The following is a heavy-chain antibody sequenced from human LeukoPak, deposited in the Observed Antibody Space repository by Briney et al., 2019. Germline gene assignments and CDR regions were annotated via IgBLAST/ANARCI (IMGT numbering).Heavy chain of an antibody. CDR1: GYTFTSYA. D-gene: IGHD6-13*01. V-gene: IGHV1-3*01. J-gene: IGHJ6*02. CDR3: ARGAAAGENYYYYGMDV. Sequence: ASVKVSCKASGYTFTSYAMHWVRQAPGQRLEWMGWINAGNGNTKYSQKFQGRVTITRDTSASTAYMELSSLRPEDTAVYYCARGAAAGENYYYYGMDVWGQGTTVTVSS. CDR2: INAGNGNT.